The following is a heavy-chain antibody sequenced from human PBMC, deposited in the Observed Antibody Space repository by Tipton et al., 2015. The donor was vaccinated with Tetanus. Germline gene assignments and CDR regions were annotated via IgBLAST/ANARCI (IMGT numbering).Heavy chain of an antibody. CDR2: IYYSGDT. D-gene: IGHD3-3*01. CDR3: ARSHVFRLTLFGEEIPRSGRFDP. J-gene: IGHJ5*02. Sequence: TLSLTCTVSGGSISNYYWNWIRQSPGKGLEWLGNIYYSGDTDYNPSLQSRATISLDTAKNHLSLRLSSVTAADTAVYYCARSHVFRLTLFGEEIPRSGRFDPWGQGTLVTVSS. V-gene: IGHV4-59*01. CDR1: GGSISNYY.